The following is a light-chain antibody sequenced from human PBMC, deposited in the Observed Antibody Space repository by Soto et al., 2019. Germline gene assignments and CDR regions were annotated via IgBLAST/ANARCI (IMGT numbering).Light chain of an antibody. J-gene: IGKJ4*01. CDR3: QRYNCGPLT. CDR2: GAS. Sequence: IVMTQSPATLSVSPGERVTLSCRASQGISITLAWYQQKPGQTPRLLIYGASTRATGIPARFSGGGSGTAFTLTINSLQAEDSAVYYWQRYNCGPLTFGVGTKVEIK. V-gene: IGKV3-15*01. CDR1: QGISIT.